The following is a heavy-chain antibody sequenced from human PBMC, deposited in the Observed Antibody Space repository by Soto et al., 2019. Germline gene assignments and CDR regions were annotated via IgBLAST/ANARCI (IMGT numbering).Heavy chain of an antibody. CDR3: ARAGRAFARQQDFDY. CDR2: IYYSGST. V-gene: IGHV4-30-4*01. CDR1: GGSISSGDYY. J-gene: IGHJ4*02. D-gene: IGHD6-13*01. Sequence: SETLSLTCTVSGGSISSGDYYWSWIRQPPGKGLEWIGYIYYSGSTYYSPSLKSRVTISVDTSKNQFSLKLSSVTAADTAVYYCARAGRAFARQQDFDYWGQGTLVTVSS.